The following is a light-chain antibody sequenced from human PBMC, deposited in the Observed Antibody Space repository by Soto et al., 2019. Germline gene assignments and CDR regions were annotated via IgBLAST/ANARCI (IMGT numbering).Light chain of an antibody. J-gene: IGKJ3*01. CDR3: QQYYSYPLT. CDR2: ATS. V-gene: IGKV1-8*01. Sequence: AIRMTQSPSSLSASTGDRVTITCRASQDVSIYLAWYQQKPGKAPKLLISATSPLQNGVPSRFSGSGSATDFTLTISSLQSEDFAAYYCQQYYSYPLTVGPGTKVDVK. CDR1: QDVSIY.